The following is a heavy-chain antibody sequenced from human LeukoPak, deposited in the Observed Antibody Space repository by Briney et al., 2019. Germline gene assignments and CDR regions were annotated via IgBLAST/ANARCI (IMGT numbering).Heavy chain of an antibody. J-gene: IGHJ4*02. V-gene: IGHV4-39*01. Sequence: SETLSLTCTVSGGSISSSSYYWGWIRQPPGKGLEWIGSIYYSGSTYYNPSLKSRVTISVDTSKNQFSLKLSSVTAADTAVYYCARGLQRLVLGEVHYFDYWGQGTLVTVSS. D-gene: IGHD6-13*01. CDR1: GGSISSSSYY. CDR3: ARGLQRLVLGEVHYFDY. CDR2: IYYSGST.